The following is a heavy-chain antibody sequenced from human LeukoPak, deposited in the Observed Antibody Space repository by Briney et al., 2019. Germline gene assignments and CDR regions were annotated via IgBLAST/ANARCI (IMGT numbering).Heavy chain of an antibody. CDR3: ARDRPYGSGSYLGDY. V-gene: IGHV3-11*01. D-gene: IGHD3-10*01. Sequence: PGGSLRLSCAASGFTFSDYYMSWIRQAPGKGLEWVSYISSSGSTIYYADSVKGRFTISRDNAKNSLYLQMNSLRAEDTAVYYCARDRPYGSGSYLGDYWGQGTLVTVSS. CDR2: ISSSGSTI. CDR1: GFTFSDYY. J-gene: IGHJ4*02.